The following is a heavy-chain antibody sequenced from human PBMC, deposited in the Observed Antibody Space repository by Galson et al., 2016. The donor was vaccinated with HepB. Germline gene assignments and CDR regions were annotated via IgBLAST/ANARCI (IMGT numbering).Heavy chain of an antibody. D-gene: IGHD6-13*01. J-gene: IGHJ4*02. Sequence: SLRLSCAASGFTFSSYWMHWVRQAPGEGLVWVSFINNDGSSTTYADSVKGRFTISRDNAKNTLFPQINSLKAEDTAVYYCARSSSWYPYFFDYWGQGTLVTVSS. V-gene: IGHV3-74*01. CDR2: INNDGSST. CDR3: ARSSSWYPYFFDY. CDR1: GFTFSSYW.